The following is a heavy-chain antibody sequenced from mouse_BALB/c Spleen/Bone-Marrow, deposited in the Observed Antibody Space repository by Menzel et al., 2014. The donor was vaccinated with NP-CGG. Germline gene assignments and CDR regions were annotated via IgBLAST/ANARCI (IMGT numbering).Heavy chain of an antibody. J-gene: IGHJ2*01. CDR1: GYTFTNYW. Sequence: QVQLQQSGAELVRPGTSVKISCKASGYTFTNYWLGWIKQRPGHGLEWIGDFYPGGGYTNYNGEFKGKATLTADASSSTAYMQLSSLTSEDSAVYFCARTAYFDYWGQGTTLTVSS. CDR3: ARTAYFDY. CDR2: FYPGGGYT. V-gene: IGHV1-63*02.